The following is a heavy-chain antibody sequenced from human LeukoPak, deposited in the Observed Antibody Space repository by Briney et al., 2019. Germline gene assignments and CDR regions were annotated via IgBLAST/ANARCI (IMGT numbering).Heavy chain of an antibody. CDR3: ARDSGDYGDGNYYYYYGMDV. D-gene: IGHD4-17*01. V-gene: IGHV4-59*01. Sequence: SETLSLTCTVSGGSISSYYWSWIRQPPGKGLEWIGYIYYSGSTNYNPSLKSRVTISVDTSKNQFSLKLSSVTAADTAVYYCARDSGDYGDGNYYYYYGMDVWGQGTTVTVSS. CDR2: IYYSGST. J-gene: IGHJ6*02. CDR1: GGSISSYY.